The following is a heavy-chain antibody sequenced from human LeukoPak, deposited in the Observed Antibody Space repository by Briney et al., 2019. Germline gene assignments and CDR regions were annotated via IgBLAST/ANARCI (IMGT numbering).Heavy chain of an antibody. CDR3: ARDITIGTTRFDP. Sequence: ASVKVSCKASGNPFIGYVIHWLRQAPGQGLDWLGWIHAGTGNTKYSQKFQGRVTITRDTSANTVYMELSRLRPEDTAVYYCARDITIGTTRFDPWGQGTLVTVSP. V-gene: IGHV1-3*01. J-gene: IGHJ5*02. CDR2: IHAGTGNT. D-gene: IGHD1-1*01. CDR1: GNPFIGYV.